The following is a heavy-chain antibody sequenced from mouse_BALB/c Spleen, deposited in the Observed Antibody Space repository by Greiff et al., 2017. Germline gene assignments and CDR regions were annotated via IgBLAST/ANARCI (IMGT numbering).Heavy chain of an antibody. CDR1: GFTFSSFG. Sequence: EVKLEESGGGLVKPGGSRKLSCAASGFTFSSFGMHWVRQAPEKGLEWVAYISSGSSTIYYADTVKGRFTISRDNAKNTLYLQMSSLRSEDTAMYYCAREAEYGNYVVPFAYWGQGTLVTVSA. CDR2: ISSGSSTI. CDR3: AREAEYGNYVVPFAY. D-gene: IGHD2-1*01. J-gene: IGHJ3*01. V-gene: IGHV5-17*02.